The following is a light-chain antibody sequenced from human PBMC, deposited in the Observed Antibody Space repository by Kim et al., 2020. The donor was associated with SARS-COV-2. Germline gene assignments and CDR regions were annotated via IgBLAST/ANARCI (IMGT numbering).Light chain of an antibody. CDR1: SSDVGGDDY. CDR2: DVD. CDR3: SSYTISTTWV. V-gene: IGLV2-14*04. Sequence: GQSITISCTGTSSDVGGDDYVSWYQQHPGKAPKVMIYDVDKRPSGVSNRFSGTKSGNTASLTISGLQAEDEANYFCSSYTISTTWVFGGGTQLTVL. J-gene: IGLJ3*02.